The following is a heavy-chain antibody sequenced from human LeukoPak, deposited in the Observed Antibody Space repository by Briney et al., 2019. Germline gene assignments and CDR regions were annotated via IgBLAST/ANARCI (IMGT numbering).Heavy chain of an antibody. CDR1: GFSFSDYY. CDR3: ARWSLGGRDFDY. Sequence: AGSLRLSCAASGFSFSDYYMSWLGPAPGLGREGVSYINDSSSTIYYADSLKGRFSISRDNAKNSLDLQMNSLRAEDTAVYYCARWSLGGRDFDYWGQGTLVTVSS. D-gene: IGHD1-26*01. V-gene: IGHV3-11*01. CDR2: INDSSSTI. J-gene: IGHJ4*02.